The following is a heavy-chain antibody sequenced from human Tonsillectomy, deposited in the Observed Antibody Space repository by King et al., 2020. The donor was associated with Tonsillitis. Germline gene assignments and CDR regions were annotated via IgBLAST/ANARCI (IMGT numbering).Heavy chain of an antibody. D-gene: IGHD4-23*01. Sequence: VQLVESGGGVIRPGGSLRLSCAASGFTFDDYGMSWVRQAPGKGLEWVSGINLNGGSRGYADSVKGRFTISRDNAKKSLYLQMNSLRAEDTALYHCAREPNFGGNSPIDYWGQGTLVTVSS. CDR1: GFTFDDYG. CDR2: INLNGGSR. J-gene: IGHJ4*02. CDR3: AREPNFGGNSPIDY. V-gene: IGHV3-20*01.